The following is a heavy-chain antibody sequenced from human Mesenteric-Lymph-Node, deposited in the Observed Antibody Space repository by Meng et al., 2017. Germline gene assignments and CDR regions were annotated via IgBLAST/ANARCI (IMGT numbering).Heavy chain of an antibody. J-gene: IGHJ5*02. Sequence: GGSLRLSCTASGFTFGDYAMSWFRQAPGKGLEWVGFIRSKAYGGTTEYAASVKGRFTISRDDSKSIAYLQMNSLKTEDTAVYYCTRAIYSSGWRRSGFDPWGQGTLVTVSS. V-gene: IGHV3-49*03. CDR2: IRSKAYGGTT. CDR1: GFTFGDYA. D-gene: IGHD6-19*01. CDR3: TRAIYSSGWRRSGFDP.